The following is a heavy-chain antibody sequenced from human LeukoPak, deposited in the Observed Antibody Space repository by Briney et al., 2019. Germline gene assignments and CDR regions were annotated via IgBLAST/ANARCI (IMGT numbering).Heavy chain of an antibody. CDR3: ARGRVTIFGVVITAAFDI. CDR1: GFTFSSYS. D-gene: IGHD3-3*01. J-gene: IGHJ3*02. Sequence: GGSLRLSCAASGFTFSSYSMNWVRQAPGKGLEWVSYISSSSSTIYYADSVKGRFTISRDNAKNSLYLQMNSLRAEDTAVYYCARGRVTIFGVVITAAFDIWGQGTMVTVSS. V-gene: IGHV3-48*01. CDR2: ISSSSSTI.